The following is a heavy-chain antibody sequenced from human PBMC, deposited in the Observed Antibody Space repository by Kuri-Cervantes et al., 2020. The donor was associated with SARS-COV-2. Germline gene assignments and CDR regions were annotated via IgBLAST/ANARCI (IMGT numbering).Heavy chain of an antibody. CDR1: GWPFSGYY. CDR2: INHSGST. V-gene: IGHV4-34*01. CDR3: ARRLWSGYSFRYYHYMDV. D-gene: IGHD3-3*01. J-gene: IGHJ6*03. Sequence: LRFSCAVYGWPFSGYYWTWIRQPPGKGLEWIGEINHSGSTNYNPSLKSRVTISVDTSKNKISLQLRSVTAADTAVYYCARRLWSGYSFRYYHYMDVRGKGTTVTVSS.